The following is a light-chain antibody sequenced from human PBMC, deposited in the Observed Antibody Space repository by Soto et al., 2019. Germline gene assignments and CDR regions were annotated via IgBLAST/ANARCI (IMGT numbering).Light chain of an antibody. Sequence: VLTQPPSVSGAPGQRVTISCTGSSSNIGAGYDVHWYQQLPGTAPKLLIYGNSNRPSGVPDRFSGSKSGTSASLAITGLQAEDEADYYCQSYDSSLSGWDVVFGGGTKLTVL. J-gene: IGLJ2*01. CDR3: QSYDSSLSGWDVV. CDR1: SSNIGAGYD. V-gene: IGLV1-40*01. CDR2: GNS.